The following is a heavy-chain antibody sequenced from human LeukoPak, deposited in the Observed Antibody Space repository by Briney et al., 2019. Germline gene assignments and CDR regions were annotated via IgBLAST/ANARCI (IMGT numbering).Heavy chain of an antibody. CDR1: GFTFSSYS. CDR2: ISSSSSTI. V-gene: IGHV3-21*01. D-gene: IGHD5-18*01. Sequence: PGGSLRLSCAASGFTFSSYSMNWVRQAPGKGLEWVSSISSSSSTIYYADSVKGRFTISRDNAKNSLYMQMNSLRAEATAVYYCARERGYGYGYSDYGGQGTLVTVSS. J-gene: IGHJ4*02. CDR3: ARERGYGYGYSDY.